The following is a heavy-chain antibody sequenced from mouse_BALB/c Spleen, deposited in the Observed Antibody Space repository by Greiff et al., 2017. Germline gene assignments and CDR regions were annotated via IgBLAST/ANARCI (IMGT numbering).Heavy chain of an antibody. D-gene: IGHD1-1*01. CDR2: ISSGGGFT. J-gene: IGHJ2*01. Sequence: DVKLVESGGGLVKPGGSLKLSCAASGFTFSSYAMSWVRQSPEKRLEWVAEISSGGGFTYYPDTVTGRFTISRDNAKNTLYLEMSSLRSEDTAMYYCDRVTTEVARYYFDYWGQGTTRTVSS. CDR3: DRVTTEVARYYFDY. CDR1: GFTFSSYA. V-gene: IGHV5-9-4*01.